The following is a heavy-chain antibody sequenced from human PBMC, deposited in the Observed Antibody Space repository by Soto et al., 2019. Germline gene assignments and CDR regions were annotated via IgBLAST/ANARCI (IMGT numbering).Heavy chain of an antibody. V-gene: IGHV4-39*01. D-gene: IGHD6-25*01. CDR2: IYHSGAT. CDR1: GGSISSSTYH. CDR3: VRQGPATMWA. Sequence: QLQLQESGPGLVKPSETLSLTCTVSGGSISSSTYHWGWIRQPPGRGLEWIGTIYHSGATYYHSSLGRRVPMSVDTSKNQFSLRLSPVTAAARAVYYGVRQGPATMWAWGLGALVTVSS. J-gene: IGHJ5*02.